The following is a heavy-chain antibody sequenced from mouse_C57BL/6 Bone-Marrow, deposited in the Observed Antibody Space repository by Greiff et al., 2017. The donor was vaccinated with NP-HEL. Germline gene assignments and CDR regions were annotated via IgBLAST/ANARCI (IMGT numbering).Heavy chain of an antibody. CDR2: IYPGSGST. V-gene: IGHV1-55*01. Sequence: QVQLQQPGAELVKPGASVKMSCKASGYTFTSYWITWVKQRPGQGLEWIGDIYPGSGSTNYNEQFKSKATLTVDTSSSTAYMQLSSLTSEDSAVYYCASRVFTTVVARNYFDYWGQGTTLTVSS. CDR1: GYTFTSYW. J-gene: IGHJ2*01. CDR3: ASRVFTTVVARNYFDY. D-gene: IGHD1-1*01.